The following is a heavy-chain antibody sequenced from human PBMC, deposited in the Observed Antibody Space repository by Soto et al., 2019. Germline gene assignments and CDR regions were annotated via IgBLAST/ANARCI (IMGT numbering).Heavy chain of an antibody. D-gene: IGHD6-19*01. J-gene: IGHJ4*02. CDR3: ARSIAEAGLDY. CDR1: GFSFSSYS. Sequence: PTGGSLRLSCVASGFSFSSYSFHWIRQAPGKGLKWVSLISYDGIRKNYEDSVKGRFTISRDSSKNTVYLQMNSLRSDDTAVYYCARSIAEAGLDYWGQGTLVTVSS. CDR2: ISYDGIRK. V-gene: IGHV3-30-3*01.